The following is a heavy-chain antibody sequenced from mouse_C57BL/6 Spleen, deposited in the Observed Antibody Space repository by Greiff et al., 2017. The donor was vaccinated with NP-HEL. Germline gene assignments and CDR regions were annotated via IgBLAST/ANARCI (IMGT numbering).Heavy chain of an antibody. D-gene: IGHD1-1*01. V-gene: IGHV1-53*01. CDR1: GYTFTSYW. Sequence: QVHVKQPGTELVKPGASVKLSCKASGYTFTSYWMHWVKQRPGQGLEWIGNINPSNGGTNYNEKFKSKATLTVDKSSSTAYMQLSSLTSEDSAVYYCARRGNYYGSSYGPLRAMDYWGQGTSVTVSS. CDR3: ARRGNYYGSSYGPLRAMDY. CDR2: INPSNGGT. J-gene: IGHJ4*01.